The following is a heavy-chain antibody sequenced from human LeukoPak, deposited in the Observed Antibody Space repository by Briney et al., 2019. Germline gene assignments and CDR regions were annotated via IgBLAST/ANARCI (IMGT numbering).Heavy chain of an antibody. CDR3: ARGSQWASGVADF. CDR2: ITTTGTHT. Sequence: GGSLRLSCAASGFPFSDCNMNRVRQAPGKGLEWVSSITTTGTHTYYADSVKGRFTISRDNAKNSLYLQMISLRAEDTAVYYCARGSQWASGVADFWGQGTLVTVSS. D-gene: IGHD6-19*01. CDR1: GFPFSDCN. J-gene: IGHJ4*02. V-gene: IGHV3-21*01.